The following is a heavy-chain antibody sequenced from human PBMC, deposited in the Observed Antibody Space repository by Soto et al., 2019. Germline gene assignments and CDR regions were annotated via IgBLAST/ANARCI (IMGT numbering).Heavy chain of an antibody. D-gene: IGHD2-2*01. CDR2: VSHDGINK. Sequence: GGSLRISCAASGFTFSSYAMNWVRQAPGKGLEWVALVSHDGINKYYADSVRGRFTISRDSSTNTLYLQMNSLRAADTAVYYCGRCTSTSCHLGSDYWGQGTLVTVSS. CDR1: GFTFSSYA. V-gene: IGHV3-30-3*01. J-gene: IGHJ4*02. CDR3: GRCTSTSCHLGSDY.